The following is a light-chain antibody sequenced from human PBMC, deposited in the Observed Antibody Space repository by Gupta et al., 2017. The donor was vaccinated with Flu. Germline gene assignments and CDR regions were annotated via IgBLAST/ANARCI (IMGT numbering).Light chain of an antibody. Sequence: DIVMTQSPDSLAVSPGERATINCKSSQSVLYSSNNKNYLAWYQQKPGQPPKLLIYWASTREYGVPDRFSGSGSGTDFTLTISILQAEDVAVYYCQQEDSTPLTFGQGTKVEIK. V-gene: IGKV4-1*01. CDR1: QSVLYSSNNKNY. J-gene: IGKJ1*01. CDR3: QQEDSTPLT. CDR2: WAS.